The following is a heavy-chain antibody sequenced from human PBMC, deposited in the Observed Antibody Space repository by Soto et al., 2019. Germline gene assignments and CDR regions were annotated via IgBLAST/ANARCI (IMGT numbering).Heavy chain of an antibody. CDR2: ISGSGGST. D-gene: IGHD6-13*01. V-gene: IGHV3-23*01. CDR1: GFTFSSYA. Sequence: EVQLLESGGGLVQPGGSLRLSCAASGFTFSSYAMSWVRQAPGKGLEWVSAISGSGGSTYYADSVKGRFTISRDNSKNTLYLPMNRLRAEDTAVYYCAKGVEYSSSWSDSHYWGQGTLVTVSS. CDR3: AKGVEYSSSWSDSHY. J-gene: IGHJ4*02.